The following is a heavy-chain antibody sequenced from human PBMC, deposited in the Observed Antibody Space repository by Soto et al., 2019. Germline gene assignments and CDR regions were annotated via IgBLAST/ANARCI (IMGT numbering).Heavy chain of an antibody. V-gene: IGHV3-30-3*01. Sequence: GGSLRLSCAASGFPFSTYAMHWVRQAPGKGLEWVAVTSYDGSNQYHADSVKGRLTISRDNYKNTLYLQMNSLRAEDTAVYYCARYSSSWYSDYWGQGTLVTVSS. CDR2: TSYDGSNQ. D-gene: IGHD6-13*01. CDR3: ARYSSSWYSDY. J-gene: IGHJ4*02. CDR1: GFPFSTYA.